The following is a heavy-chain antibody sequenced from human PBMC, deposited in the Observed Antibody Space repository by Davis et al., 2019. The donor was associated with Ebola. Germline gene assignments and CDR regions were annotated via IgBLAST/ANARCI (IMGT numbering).Heavy chain of an antibody. CDR2: ISYDGSDK. J-gene: IGHJ4*02. Sequence: GGSVRLSCAASGFTFSSYAMHWVRQAPGKGLEWVAVISYDGSDKYYADSVKGRFTISRDNAKNTLYLQMNSLRAEDTAVYYCARGIGEDWGQGTLVTVSS. D-gene: IGHD2-21*01. CDR3: ARGIGED. V-gene: IGHV3-30-3*01. CDR1: GFTFSSYA.